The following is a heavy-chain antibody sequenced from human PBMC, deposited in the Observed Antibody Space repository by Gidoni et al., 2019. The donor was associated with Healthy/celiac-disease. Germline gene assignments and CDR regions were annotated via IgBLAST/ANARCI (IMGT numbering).Heavy chain of an antibody. J-gene: IGHJ6*02. CDR2: SDGSST. Sequence: SDGSSTSYADSVKGRFTISRDNAKNTLYLQMNSLRAEDTAVYYCARVFEGNQFPYYYYGMDVWGQGTTVTVSS. D-gene: IGHD2-2*01. V-gene: IGHV3-74*01. CDR3: ARVFEGNQFPYYYYGMDV.